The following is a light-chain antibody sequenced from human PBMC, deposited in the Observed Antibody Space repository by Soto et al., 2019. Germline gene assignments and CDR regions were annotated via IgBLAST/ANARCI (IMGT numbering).Light chain of an antibody. J-gene: IGLJ3*02. CDR3: CSYAGSYTWV. CDR1: SSDVGGYNF. V-gene: IGLV2-11*01. Sequence: QSALTQPRSVSGSPGQSVTISCTGTSSDVGGYNFVSWYQQHPGKAPKLMIYEVSKRPSGVPDRFSGSKSGNTASLTISGLQAEDEDDYYSCSYAGSYTWVFGGGTKLTVL. CDR2: EVS.